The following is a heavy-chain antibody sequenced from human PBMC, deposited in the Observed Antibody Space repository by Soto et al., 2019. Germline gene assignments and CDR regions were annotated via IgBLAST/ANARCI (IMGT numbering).Heavy chain of an antibody. CDR3: AKVDDILTGPFDY. Sequence: GGSLRLSCAASGFTFSSYGMHWVRQAPGKGLEWVAVISYDGSNKYYADSVKGRFTISRDNSKNTLYLQMNSLRAEDTAVYYCAKVDDILTGPFDYWGQGTLVTVSS. CDR1: GFTFSSYG. D-gene: IGHD3-9*01. V-gene: IGHV3-30*18. CDR2: ISYDGSNK. J-gene: IGHJ4*02.